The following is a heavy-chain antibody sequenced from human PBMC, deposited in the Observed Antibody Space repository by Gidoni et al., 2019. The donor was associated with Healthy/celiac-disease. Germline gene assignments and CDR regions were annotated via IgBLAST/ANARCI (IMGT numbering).Heavy chain of an antibody. CDR1: GFTFSSYA. CDR3: AMTLSGGSSSPLLD. Sequence: EVQLLESGGGLVQPGGSLILPCAASGFTFSSYAMSWVRQAPGKGLAWVSAISGSGGSTYYADSVKGRFTISRDNSKNTLYLQMNSLRAEDTAVYYCAMTLSGGSSSPLLDWGQGTLVTVSS. D-gene: IGHD2-15*01. J-gene: IGHJ4*02. CDR2: ISGSGGST. V-gene: IGHV3-23*01.